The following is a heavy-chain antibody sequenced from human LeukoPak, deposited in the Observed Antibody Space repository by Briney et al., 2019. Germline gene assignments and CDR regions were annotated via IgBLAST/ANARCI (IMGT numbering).Heavy chain of an antibody. CDR1: GGSISSYY. CDR2: IYTSGST. V-gene: IGHV4-4*07. D-gene: IGHD3-10*01. J-gene: IGHJ5*02. Sequence: SETLSLTCTVSGGSISSYYWSWIRQPAGKGLEWIGRIYTSGSTNYNPSLKSRVTMSVDTSKNQFSLKLSSVTAAHTAVYYCARDLFLWFGELSTWFDPWGQGTLVTVSS. CDR3: ARDLFLWFGELSTWFDP.